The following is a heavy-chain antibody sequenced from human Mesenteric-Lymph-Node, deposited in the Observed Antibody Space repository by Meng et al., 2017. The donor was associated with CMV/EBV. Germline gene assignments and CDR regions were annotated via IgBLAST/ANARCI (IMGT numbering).Heavy chain of an antibody. CDR1: NGSISSGGYY. Sequence: SETLSLTCTVSNGSISSGGYYWTWIRQLPGKGLEWIGYIYYSGSTYYNPSLKSRVSISVDTSTNQLSLKLSSVTAADTAVYYCARDRDGYTGLDFWGQGTLVTVSS. J-gene: IGHJ4*02. V-gene: IGHV4-31*03. D-gene: IGHD5-24*01. CDR2: IYYSGST. CDR3: ARDRDGYTGLDF.